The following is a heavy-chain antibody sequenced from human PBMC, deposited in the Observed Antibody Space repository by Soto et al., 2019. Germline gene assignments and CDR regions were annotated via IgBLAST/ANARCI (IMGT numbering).Heavy chain of an antibody. J-gene: IGHJ6*02. V-gene: IGHV4-61*01. D-gene: IGHD3-10*01. CDR1: GGSVSSGTYY. CDR2: IYGTGST. Sequence: QVQLQESDPGLVKPSETLSLTCTVSGGSVSSGTYYWTWIRQPPGKGLEWIGYIYGTGSTNYNPSLKSRVTISVDTSKNQFSLKLSSVTAADTAVYYSARAYYYGSGRGRSMDVWGQGTTVTV. CDR3: ARAYYYGSGRGRSMDV.